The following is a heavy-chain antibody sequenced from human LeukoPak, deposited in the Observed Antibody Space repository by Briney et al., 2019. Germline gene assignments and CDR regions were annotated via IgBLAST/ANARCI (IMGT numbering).Heavy chain of an antibody. Sequence: SETLSLTCAVSGGSFSGYYWSWIRQPPGKGLEWIGEINHSGSTNYNPSLKSRVTISVDTSKNQFSLKLSSVTAADTAVYYCARVIYSWYYYFDYWGQGTLVTVSS. CDR3: ARVIYSWYYYFDY. CDR2: INHSGST. V-gene: IGHV4-34*01. CDR1: GGSFSGYY. J-gene: IGHJ4*02. D-gene: IGHD6-13*01.